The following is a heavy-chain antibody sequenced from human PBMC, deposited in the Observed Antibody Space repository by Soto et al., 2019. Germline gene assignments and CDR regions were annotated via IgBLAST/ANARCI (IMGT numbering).Heavy chain of an antibody. CDR2: IKSKTDGGTT. Sequence: GGSLRLSCAASGFTFSNAWMSWVRQAPGKGLEWVGRIKSKTDGGTTDYAAPVKGRFTISRDDSKNTLYLQMNSLKTEDTAVYYCTTDIYWIRVPPGVNYWGQGTLVTVSS. CDR1: GFTFSNAW. D-gene: IGHD2-15*01. V-gene: IGHV3-15*01. J-gene: IGHJ4*02. CDR3: TTDIYWIRVPPGVNY.